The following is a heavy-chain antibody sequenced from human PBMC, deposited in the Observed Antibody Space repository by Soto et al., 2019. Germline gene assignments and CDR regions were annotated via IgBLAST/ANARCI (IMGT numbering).Heavy chain of an antibody. CDR1: XXXXXXXX. V-gene: IGHV3-30*03. D-gene: IGHD4-17*01. Sequence: GGSLXLSXXASXXXXXXXXXXXXXQXPGXGLEWVXGINYDGSHNFSADSVKGRFTISRDNSKNTLYLQMNNLRVEDTAVYYCARDGKDYGDFGGLDCWGQGTLVTVSS. CDR3: ARDGKDYGDFGGLDC. CDR2: INYDGSHN. J-gene: IGHJ4*02.